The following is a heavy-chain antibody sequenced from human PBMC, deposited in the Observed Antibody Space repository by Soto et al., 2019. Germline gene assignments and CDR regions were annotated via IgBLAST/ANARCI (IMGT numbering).Heavy chain of an antibody. CDR2: ISWTSGII. J-gene: IGHJ5*02. CDR1: GFTFDDYA. V-gene: IGHV3-9*01. D-gene: IGHD2-15*01. CDR3: TMSIGPSAYSSFAP. Sequence: EVQLVESGGGLVQPGRSLRLSCAAAGFTFDDYALHWVRQAPGKGLEWVSGISWTSGIIGYADSVTGRFTISRDNAKSSLYLQMNSLRAEDTALYYCTMSIGPSAYSSFAPFGQGTMVTVSS.